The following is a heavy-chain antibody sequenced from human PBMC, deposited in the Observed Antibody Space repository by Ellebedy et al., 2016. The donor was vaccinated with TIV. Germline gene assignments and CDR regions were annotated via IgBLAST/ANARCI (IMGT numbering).Heavy chain of an antibody. CDR1: GFTLSTSW. D-gene: IGHD3-16*01. CDR3: NKGDYMDV. J-gene: IGHJ6*03. V-gene: IGHV3-7*01. Sequence: GGSLRLSXAASGFTLSTSWMSWVRQAPGKGLEWVANIKEDGSEKSYVDSVKGRFTISRDNAKHSVYLQMNSLRVEDTAVYYCNKGDYMDVWGKGTTVNVS. CDR2: IKEDGSEK.